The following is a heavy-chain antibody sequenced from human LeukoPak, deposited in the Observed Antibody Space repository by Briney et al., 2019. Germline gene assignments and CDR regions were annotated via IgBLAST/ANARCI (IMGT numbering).Heavy chain of an antibody. CDR3: ARDTAYYYYYYMDV. V-gene: IGHV4-61*02. CDR2: IYTSGST. J-gene: IGHJ6*03. D-gene: IGHD5-18*01. Sequence: SETLSLTCTVSGGSISSGSYYWSWIRQPAGKGLEWIGRIYTSGSTNYNPSLKSRVTISVDTSKNQFSLKLSSVTTADTAVYYCARDTAYYYYYYMDVWGKGTTVTISS. CDR1: GGSISSGSYY.